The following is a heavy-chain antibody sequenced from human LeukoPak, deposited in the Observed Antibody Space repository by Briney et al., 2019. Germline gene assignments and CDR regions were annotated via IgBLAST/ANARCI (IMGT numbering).Heavy chain of an antibody. CDR2: IYTSGST. CDR1: GGSISSGSYY. D-gene: IGHD2-2*01. CDR3: ARVARYCSSTSCYPLFDY. Sequence: SQTLSLTCTVSGGSISSGSYYWSWIRQPAGKGLEWIGRIYTSGSTNYNPSLKSRVTISVDTSKNQFSLKLSSVTAADTAVYYCARVARYCSSTSCYPLFDYWGQGTLVTVSS. V-gene: IGHV4-61*02. J-gene: IGHJ4*02.